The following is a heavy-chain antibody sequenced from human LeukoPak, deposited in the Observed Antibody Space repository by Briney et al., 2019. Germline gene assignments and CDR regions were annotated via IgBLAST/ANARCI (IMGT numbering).Heavy chain of an antibody. CDR2: IYSGGNT. J-gene: IGHJ4*02. V-gene: IGHV3-66*01. Sequence: QPGGSLRLSCVASGFTVSTNYMSWVRQAPGRGLEWVSVIYSGGNTYYADSVKGRFTISRDNSKNTLYLQMNSLRADDTAVYYCARDSGTTVGYFDYWGQGTLVTVSS. D-gene: IGHD4-23*01. CDR3: ARDSGTTVGYFDY. CDR1: GFTVSTNY.